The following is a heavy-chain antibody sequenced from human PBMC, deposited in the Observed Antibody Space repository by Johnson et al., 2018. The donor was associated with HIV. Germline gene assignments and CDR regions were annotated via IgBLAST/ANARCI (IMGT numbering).Heavy chain of an antibody. CDR1: GFTFSSYA. CDR2: IWYDGSNK. J-gene: IGHJ3*02. D-gene: IGHD2-21*01. Sequence: QVQLVESGGGVVQPGRSLRLSCAASGFTFSSYAMHWVRQDPGKGLEWVAVIWYDGSNKYYADSVKGRFTIPRENSKNTLYLQMNTLRAGAPAVYYGTRSQGSGEGAFDIWGQGTMVTVSS. V-gene: IGHV3-33*08. CDR3: TRSQGSGEGAFDI.